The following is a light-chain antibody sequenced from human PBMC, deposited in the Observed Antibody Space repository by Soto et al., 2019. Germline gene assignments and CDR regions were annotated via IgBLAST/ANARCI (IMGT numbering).Light chain of an antibody. Sequence: QPVLTQPASVSGSLGQSITISCTGTGSDVGSYKLVSWYQQHPGKAPKLIIFEGINRPSGVSNRFSGSKSDNTASLTISGLQAEDEADYYCCSYVGTWVFGGGTKLTVL. J-gene: IGLJ3*02. CDR3: CSYVGTWV. CDR1: GSDVGSYKL. V-gene: IGLV2-23*01. CDR2: EGI.